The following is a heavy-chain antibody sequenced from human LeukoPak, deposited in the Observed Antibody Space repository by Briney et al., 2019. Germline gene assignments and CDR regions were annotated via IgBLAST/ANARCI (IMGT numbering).Heavy chain of an antibody. D-gene: IGHD6-6*01. J-gene: IGHJ5*02. Sequence: GASVKVSCKASGYTFTTYGVSWVRQAPGQGLEWMGWISAYNGDTTYAQTLQGRVTMTTDTSTSTAYMELRSLRSDDTAIYFCARDLIASRPGWFAPWGQGTLVTVSS. CDR1: GYTFTTYG. V-gene: IGHV1-18*01. CDR2: ISAYNGDT. CDR3: ARDLIASRPGWFAP.